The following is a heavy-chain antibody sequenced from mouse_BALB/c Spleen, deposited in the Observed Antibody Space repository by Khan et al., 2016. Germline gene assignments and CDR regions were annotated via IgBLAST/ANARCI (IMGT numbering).Heavy chain of an antibody. D-gene: IGHD2-14*01. CDR1: GYSITSDYA. CDR2: ISYSSST. Sequence: VQLQEAGPGLVKPSQSLSLTCTVTGYSITSDYAWNWIRQFPGNKLEWMGYISYSSSTSYNPSLKSRITLTRDTSKNQFFLQLNSVTTEDTATCYCARQVRRLAWFAYWCQGTLVTVSA. V-gene: IGHV3-2*02. CDR3: ARQVRRLAWFAY. J-gene: IGHJ3*01.